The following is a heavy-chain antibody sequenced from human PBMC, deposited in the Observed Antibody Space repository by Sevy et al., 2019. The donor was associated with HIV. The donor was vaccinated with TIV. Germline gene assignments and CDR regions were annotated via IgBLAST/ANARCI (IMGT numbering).Heavy chain of an antibody. J-gene: IGHJ4*02. CDR1: GFTVNTYA. D-gene: IGHD6-13*01. V-gene: IGHV3-23*01. Sequence: GGSLRLSCAVSGFTVNTYAMSWVRQAPGKGLEWVAVISSSGGSTDYADSVRGRFSISRDNPNVFLEMNSLRVEDTAVYYCVKERVGYISSWYYFDYWGQGTLVTVSS. CDR2: ISSSGGST. CDR3: VKERVGYISSWYYFDY.